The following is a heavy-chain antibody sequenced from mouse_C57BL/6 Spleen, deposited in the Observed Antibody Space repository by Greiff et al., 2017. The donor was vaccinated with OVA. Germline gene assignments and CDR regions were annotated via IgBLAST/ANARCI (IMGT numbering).Heavy chain of an antibody. Sequence: VQLVESGAELVRPGASVTLSCKASGYTFTDYEMHWVKQTPVHGLEWIGAIDPETGGTAYNQKFKGKAILTADKSSSTAYMELRSLTSEDSAVYYCTLLITTVVEGWGQGTTLTVSS. CDR1: GYTFTDYE. J-gene: IGHJ2*01. CDR2: IDPETGGT. CDR3: TLLITTVVEG. D-gene: IGHD1-1*01. V-gene: IGHV1-15*01.